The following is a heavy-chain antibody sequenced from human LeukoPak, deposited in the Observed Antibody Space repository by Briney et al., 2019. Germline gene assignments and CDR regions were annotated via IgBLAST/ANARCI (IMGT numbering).Heavy chain of an antibody. CDR1: GFTVSSNY. J-gene: IGHJ4*02. V-gene: IGHV3-53*01. CDR2: IYSGGST. Sequence: QPGGSLRLSCAASGFTVSSNYMSWVRQAPGKGLEWVSVIYSGGSTYYADSVKGRFTISRDNSKNTLYLQMNSLRAEDTAVYYCASGSDYGDYGYDFDYWGQGTLVNVSS. CDR3: ASGSDYGDYGYDFDY. D-gene: IGHD4-17*01.